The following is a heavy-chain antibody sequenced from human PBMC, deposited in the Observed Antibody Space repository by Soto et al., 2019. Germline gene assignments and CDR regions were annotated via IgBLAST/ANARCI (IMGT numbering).Heavy chain of an antibody. D-gene: IGHD2-21*02. Sequence: ASVKVSCKASGYTFTGYYMHWVRQAPGQGLEWMGWINPNSGGTNYAQKFQGRVTMTRDTSISTAYMELSRLRPDDTAVYYCARGYCGGDCSSFAGWFDPWGQGTLVTVSS. J-gene: IGHJ5*02. CDR3: ARGYCGGDCSSFAGWFDP. V-gene: IGHV1-2*02. CDR2: INPNSGGT. CDR1: GYTFTGYY.